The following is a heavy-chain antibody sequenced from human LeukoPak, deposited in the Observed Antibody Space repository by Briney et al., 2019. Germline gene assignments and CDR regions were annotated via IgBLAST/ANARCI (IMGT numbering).Heavy chain of an antibody. CDR2: ISYDGSNK. J-gene: IGHJ3*02. Sequence: GGSLRLSCAASGFTFSSYAMHWVRQAPGKGLEWGAVISYDGSNKYYADSVKGRFTISRDNSKNTLYLQMNSLRAEDTAVYYCARPVLNPGAFDIWGQGTMVTVSS. V-gene: IGHV3-30*04. CDR3: ARPVLNPGAFDI. CDR1: GFTFSSYA. D-gene: IGHD1-14*01.